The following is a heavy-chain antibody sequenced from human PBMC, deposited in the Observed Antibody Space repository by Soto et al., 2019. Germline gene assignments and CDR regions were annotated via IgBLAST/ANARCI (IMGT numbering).Heavy chain of an antibody. V-gene: IGHV3-33*01. J-gene: IGHJ6*02. CDR1: GFIFSNFG. Sequence: QVQLVESGGGVVQPGRSLRLSCAASGFIFSNFGMHWVRQAPGKGLEWVAVIWYDGSNEYYADSVKGRFTISKDNSKNTLYLQRNSRRAEDTAVYYCARDDIPGIAVATYGMDVWGQGTTVTVSS. CDR2: IWYDGSNE. D-gene: IGHD6-19*01. CDR3: ARDDIPGIAVATYGMDV.